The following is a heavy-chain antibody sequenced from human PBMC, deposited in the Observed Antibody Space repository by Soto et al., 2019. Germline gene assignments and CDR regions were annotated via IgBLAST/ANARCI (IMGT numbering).Heavy chain of an antibody. CDR3: ARGGQWLVRGYFDY. Sequence: PGGSLRLSCAASGFTFSSYAMHWVRQAPGKGLEWVAVISYDGSNKYYADSVKGRFTISRDNSKNTLYLQMNSLRAEDTAVYYCARGGQWLVRGYFDYWGQGXLVTVSS. CDR1: GFTFSSYA. V-gene: IGHV3-30-3*01. J-gene: IGHJ4*02. D-gene: IGHD6-19*01. CDR2: ISYDGSNK.